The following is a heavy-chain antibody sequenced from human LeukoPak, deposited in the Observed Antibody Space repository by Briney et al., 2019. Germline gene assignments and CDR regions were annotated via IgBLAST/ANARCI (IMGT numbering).Heavy chain of an antibody. CDR2: IIPIFGTA. V-gene: IGHV1-69*13. Sequence: SVKVSCKASGGTFSSYAISWVRQAPGQGLEWMGGIIPIFGTANYAQKFQGRVTITADESTSTAYMELSSLRSEDTVVYYCARDFGQLGGFDYWGQGTLVTVSS. CDR1: GGTFSSYA. J-gene: IGHJ4*02. CDR3: ARDFGQLGGFDY. D-gene: IGHD6-6*01.